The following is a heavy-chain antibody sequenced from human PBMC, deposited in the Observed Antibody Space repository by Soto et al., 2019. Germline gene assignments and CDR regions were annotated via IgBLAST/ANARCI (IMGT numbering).Heavy chain of an antibody. CDR3: AKDPRYYHDSSGFEEDY. Sequence: QVQLVESGGGVVQPGRSLRLSCAASGFTFSSYGMHWVRQAPGKGLEWVAVISYDGSNKYYADSVKGRFTISRDNSKNQRYLQMNSMRAEDTAVYYCAKDPRYYHDSSGFEEDYWGQGTLVTVSS. CDR2: ISYDGSNK. V-gene: IGHV3-30*18. D-gene: IGHD3-22*01. CDR1: GFTFSSYG. J-gene: IGHJ4*02.